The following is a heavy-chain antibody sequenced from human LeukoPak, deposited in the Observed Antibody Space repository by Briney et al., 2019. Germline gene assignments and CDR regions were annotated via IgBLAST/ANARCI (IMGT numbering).Heavy chain of an antibody. D-gene: IGHD2-2*02. V-gene: IGHV4-39*01. Sequence: SETLSLTCTVSGGSISSSSYYWGWLRQPPGKGLEWIGSIYYSGSTYYNPSLKSRVTISVDTSKNQFSLKLSSVTAADTAVYYCARLTPGGYGIVVVPAAIRIYAFDIWGQGTMVTVPS. CDR1: GGSISSSSYY. CDR3: ARLTPGGYGIVVVPAAIRIYAFDI. J-gene: IGHJ3*02. CDR2: IYYSGST.